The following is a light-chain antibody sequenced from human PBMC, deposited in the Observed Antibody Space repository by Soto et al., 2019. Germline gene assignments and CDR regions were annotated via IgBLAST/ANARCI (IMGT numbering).Light chain of an antibody. V-gene: IGKV3-20*01. Sequence: EIVLTQSPGTLSLSPGERATLSCRASQSVSSTYVAWYQQKPGQAPRLLISGATRSATGIPDRFSVSGSGTDFTLTIRRLEPEDFAVYYCQQFDSSPFTFGPGNKVDIK. CDR3: QQFDSSPFT. CDR2: GAT. J-gene: IGKJ3*01. CDR1: QSVSSTY.